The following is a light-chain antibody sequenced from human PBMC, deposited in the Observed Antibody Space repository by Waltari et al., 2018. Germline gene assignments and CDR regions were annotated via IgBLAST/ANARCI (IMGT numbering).Light chain of an antibody. Sequence: QSALTQPASVSGSPGQSITISFTGTSTNVGGYTLVSWYQQHPGKAPQLIIHDVNKRPSGISHRFSGSKSGNTASLTISGLQADDESDYYCCSYAGDSTLIFGGGTKLTVL. CDR3: CSYAGDSTLI. J-gene: IGLJ2*01. CDR1: STNVGGYTL. CDR2: DVN. V-gene: IGLV2-23*02.